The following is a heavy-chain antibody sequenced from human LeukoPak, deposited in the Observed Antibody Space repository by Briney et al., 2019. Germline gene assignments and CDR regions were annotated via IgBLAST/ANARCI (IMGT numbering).Heavy chain of an antibody. CDR2: IYTSGST. V-gene: IGHV4-4*07. D-gene: IGHD1-1*01. CDR1: GGSISSYY. Sequence: PSETLSLTCTVSGGSISSYYWSWIRQPAGKGLEWIGRIYTSGSTNYNPSLKSRVTISVDTSKNQFSLKLSSVTAADTAVYYCASSPRYGPSAEYFQHWGQGTLVTVSS. J-gene: IGHJ1*01. CDR3: ASSPRYGPSAEYFQH.